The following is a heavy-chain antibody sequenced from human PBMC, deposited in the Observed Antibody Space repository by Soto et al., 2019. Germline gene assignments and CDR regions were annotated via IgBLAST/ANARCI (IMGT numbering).Heavy chain of an antibody. CDR1: GLDFDDYA. CDR3: AKSKYYYDSSPCDS. D-gene: IGHD3-22*01. V-gene: IGHV3-43D*03. Sequence: GSLRLSCVASGLDFDDYAVHWVRQRPGKGLEWVSLISADGTDSYYVDSVKGRFTISRDNSKNSLFLQMNRLRPEDSGIYFCAKSKYYYDSSPCDSWGQGTLVTVSS. CDR2: ISADGTDS. J-gene: IGHJ5*02.